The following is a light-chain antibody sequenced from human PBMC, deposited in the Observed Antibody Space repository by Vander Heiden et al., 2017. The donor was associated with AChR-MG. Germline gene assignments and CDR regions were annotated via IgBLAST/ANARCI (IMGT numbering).Light chain of an antibody. J-gene: IGKJ1*01. Sequence: DIQMTQSPSSLSASVGDRVTITCRASQSISSFLNWYQQKPGKAPKVLIYDASTLQSGVPSRFSGSGSGTDFTLTISSLQPEDFATYYCQQTYSTPRTTFGQRTKVEIK. CDR1: QSISSF. V-gene: IGKV1-39*01. CDR2: DAS. CDR3: QQTYSTPRTT.